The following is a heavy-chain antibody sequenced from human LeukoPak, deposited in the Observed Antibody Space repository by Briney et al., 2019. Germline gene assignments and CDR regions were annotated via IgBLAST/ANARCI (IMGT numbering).Heavy chain of an antibody. V-gene: IGHV4-39*07. CDR2: IYYSGST. D-gene: IGHD2-8*02. Sequence: ETLSLTCTVSGGSISSSSYYWGWIRQPPGKGLEWIGSIYYSGSTYYNPSLESRVTISVDTSKNQFSLKLTSVTAADTAVYYCARAYCTETICSFIPFDLWGRGTLVSVSS. CDR1: GGSISSSSYY. CDR3: ARAYCTETICSFIPFDL. J-gene: IGHJ4*02.